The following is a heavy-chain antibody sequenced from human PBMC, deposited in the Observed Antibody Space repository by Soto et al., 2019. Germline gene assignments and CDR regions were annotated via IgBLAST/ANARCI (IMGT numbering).Heavy chain of an antibody. CDR1: GFTFTSSA. D-gene: IGHD1-1*01. CDR2: IVVGSGNT. Sequence: SVKVSCKASGFTFTSSAVQWVRQARGQRLEWIGWIVVGSGNTNYAEKFQGRLAITADKSTSTVYMELSSLTPDDSAVYYCAREGPGKPLDFWGQGSLVTVSS. J-gene: IGHJ4*02. V-gene: IGHV1-58*01. CDR3: AREGPGKPLDF.